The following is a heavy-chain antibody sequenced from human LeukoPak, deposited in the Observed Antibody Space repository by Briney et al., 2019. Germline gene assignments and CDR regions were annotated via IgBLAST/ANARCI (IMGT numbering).Heavy chain of an antibody. CDR3: AKDGRAAGYSGYVGYFDY. CDR1: GFTFSSYA. V-gene: IGHV3-23*01. J-gene: IGHJ4*02. D-gene: IGHD5-12*01. CDR2: ISGSGGST. Sequence: QPGGSLRLSCSASGFTFSSYAMSWVRQAPGKGLEWVSAISGSGGSTYYADSVKGRFTISRDNSKNSLYLQMNSLRTEDTALYYCAKDGRAAGYSGYVGYFDYWGQGPLVTVSS.